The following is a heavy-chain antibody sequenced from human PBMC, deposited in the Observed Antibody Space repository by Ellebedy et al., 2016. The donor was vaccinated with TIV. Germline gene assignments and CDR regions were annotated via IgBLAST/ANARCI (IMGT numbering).Heavy chain of an antibody. D-gene: IGHD3-3*01. CDR1: GFTFSSYW. V-gene: IGHV3-74*01. CDR2: IKSDGIYT. Sequence: GESLKISCAASGFTFSSYWMHWVRQAPGKGPVWVSRIKSDGIYTNYADSVKGRFTISRDNAKNTLHLQMNYLRAEDTAVYYCATGGSGYVNYWGQGTLVTVSS. CDR3: ATGGSGYVNY. J-gene: IGHJ4*02.